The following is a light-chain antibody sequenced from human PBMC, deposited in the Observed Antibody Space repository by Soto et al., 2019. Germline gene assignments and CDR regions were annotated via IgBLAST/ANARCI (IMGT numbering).Light chain of an antibody. CDR1: SSDVGGYNY. CDR2: DVS. J-gene: IGLJ2*01. Sequence: QSALTQPASVSGSPGQSITISCTGTSSDVGGYNYVSWYQHHPGKAPKLMIYDVSNRPSGVSNRFSGSKSDNTASLTISGLQAEDEADYYCSSYTSTNTVVFGGGTKLTVL. V-gene: IGLV2-14*03. CDR3: SSYTSTNTVV.